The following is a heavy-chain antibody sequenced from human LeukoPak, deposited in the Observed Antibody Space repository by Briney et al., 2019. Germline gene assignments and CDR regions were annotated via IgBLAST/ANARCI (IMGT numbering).Heavy chain of an antibody. D-gene: IGHD3-10*01. Sequence: ASVKVSCKASGYTFTGYYMHWVRQAPGQGLEWMGWINPNSGGTNYAQKFQGRVTMTRDTSISTAYMELSRLRSDDTAVYYCAREYYYGSGTEGGAFDIWGQGTMVTVSS. J-gene: IGHJ3*02. CDR3: AREYYYGSGTEGGAFDI. V-gene: IGHV1-2*02. CDR1: GYTFTGYY. CDR2: INPNSGGT.